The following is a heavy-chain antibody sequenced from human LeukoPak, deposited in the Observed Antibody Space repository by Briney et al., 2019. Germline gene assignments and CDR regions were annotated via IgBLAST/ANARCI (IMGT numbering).Heavy chain of an antibody. CDR3: AKSHHVTAIDY. J-gene: IGHJ4*02. CDR2: IYSGGST. Sequence: GGSLRLSCTVSGFTVSSDSMSWVRQAPGKGLEWVSFIYSGGSTHYSDSVKGRFTISRDNSKNTLYLQMNSLRAEDTAVYYCAKSHHVTAIDYWGQGTLVTVSS. D-gene: IGHD2-21*02. V-gene: IGHV3-53*01. CDR1: GFTVSSDS.